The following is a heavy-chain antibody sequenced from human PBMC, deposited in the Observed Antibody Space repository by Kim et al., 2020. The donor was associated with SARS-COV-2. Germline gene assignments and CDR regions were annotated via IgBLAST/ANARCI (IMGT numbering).Heavy chain of an antibody. D-gene: IGHD4-17*01. V-gene: IGHV3-23*01. CDR1: GFTFSSYA. Sequence: GGSLRLSCAASGFTFSSYAMSWVRQAPGKGLEWVSAISGSGGSTYYADSVKGRFTISRDNSKNTLYLQMNSLRAEDTAVYYCAKDKYHYGDKDKSNDYWGQGTLVTVSS. J-gene: IGHJ4*02. CDR2: ISGSGGST. CDR3: AKDKYHYGDKDKSNDY.